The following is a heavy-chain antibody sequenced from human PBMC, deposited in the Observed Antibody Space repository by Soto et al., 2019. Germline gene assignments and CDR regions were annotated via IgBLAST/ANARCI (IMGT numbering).Heavy chain of an antibody. V-gene: IGHV3-23*01. CDR3: AKPTFDWLPSGLFRGVDYYYDCMDV. CDR2: ISGSGDRT. J-gene: IGHJ6*02. CDR1: GFTFSSYA. D-gene: IGHD3-9*01. Sequence: GGSLRLSCAASGFTFSSYAMSWVRQAPGKGLEWVSAISGSGDRTYYADSVKGRFTISRDNSKNTLNLQRNSLRGEDTAVYYCAKPTFDWLPSGLFRGVDYYYDCMDVWGQGTTVTVSS.